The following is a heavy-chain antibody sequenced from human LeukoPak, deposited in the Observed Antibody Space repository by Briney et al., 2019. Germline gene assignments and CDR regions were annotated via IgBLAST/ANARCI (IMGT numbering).Heavy chain of an antibody. V-gene: IGHV4-30-2*02. CDR3: AGRGIAAAEAPDY. D-gene: IGHD6-13*01. CDR2: IYHSGST. CDR1: GGSISSGGYS. J-gene: IGHJ4*02. Sequence: SQTLSLTCAVSGGSISSGGYSWSWIRQPPGKGLEWIGYIYHSGSTYYNPSLKSRVTISVDRSKNQFSLKLSSVTAADTAVYYCAGRGIAAAEAPDYWGQGTLVTVSS.